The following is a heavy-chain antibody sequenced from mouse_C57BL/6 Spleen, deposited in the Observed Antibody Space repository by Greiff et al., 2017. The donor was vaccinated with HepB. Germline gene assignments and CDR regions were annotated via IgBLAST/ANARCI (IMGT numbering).Heavy chain of an antibody. CDR3: AGDFDY. J-gene: IGHJ2*01. CDR1: GYTFTSYW. Sequence: VKLQESGAELVKPGASVKMSCKASGYTFTSYWITWVKQRPGQGLEWIGDIYPGSGSTNYNEKFKSKATLTVDTSSSTAYMQLSSLTSEDSAVYYCAGDFDYWGQGTTLTVSS. CDR2: IYPGSGST. V-gene: IGHV1-55*01.